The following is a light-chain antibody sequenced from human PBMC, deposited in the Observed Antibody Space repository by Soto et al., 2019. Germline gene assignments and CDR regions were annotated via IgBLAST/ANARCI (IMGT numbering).Light chain of an antibody. J-gene: IGKJ1*01. V-gene: IGKV1-5*01. Sequence: DIQMTQSPSTLSASVGDRVTITCRASQGISRWLAWYQQKPGRAPKLLIYEASILESGVPSRFSGSGSGTEFTLTIISRQPSDFATYYCQQSNSNSWTFGQGTRVEIK. CDR2: EAS. CDR3: QQSNSNSWT. CDR1: QGISRW.